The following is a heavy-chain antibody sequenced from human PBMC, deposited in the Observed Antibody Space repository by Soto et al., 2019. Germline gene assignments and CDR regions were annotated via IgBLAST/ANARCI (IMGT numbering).Heavy chain of an antibody. Sequence: GGSLRLSCAASGFTFSSYGMRWVRQAPGKGLEWVAVISYDGSNKYYADSVKGRFTNSRDNSKNTLYLQMNSLRAEDTAVYYCAKGGVSFMIVVVEYAFDIWGQGTMVTVSS. V-gene: IGHV3-30*18. J-gene: IGHJ3*02. CDR1: GFTFSSYG. CDR2: ISYDGSNK. D-gene: IGHD3-22*01. CDR3: AKGGVSFMIVVVEYAFDI.